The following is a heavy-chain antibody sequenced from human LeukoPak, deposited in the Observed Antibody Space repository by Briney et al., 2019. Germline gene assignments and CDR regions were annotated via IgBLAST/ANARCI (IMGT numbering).Heavy chain of an antibody. CDR3: ARHLNPISYFDY. CDR1: GYTFTSYG. V-gene: IGHV1-69*13. D-gene: IGHD2-21*01. J-gene: IGHJ4*02. Sequence: SVKVSCKASGYTFTSYGISWVRQAPGQGLEWMGGIIPIFGTANYAQKFQGRVTITADESTSTAYMELSSLRSEDTAVYYCARHLNPISYFDYWGQGTLVTVSS. CDR2: IIPIFGTA.